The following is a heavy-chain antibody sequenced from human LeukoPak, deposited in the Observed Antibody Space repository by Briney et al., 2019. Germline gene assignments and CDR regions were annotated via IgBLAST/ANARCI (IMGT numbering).Heavy chain of an antibody. Sequence: GGSLRLSCAASGFTFSSYGMSWVRQAPGKGLEWVSAISGSGGSTYYADSVKGRFTISRDNSKNTLYLQMNSPRAEDTAVYYCAKGSGYSYGYYDYWGQGTLVTVSS. CDR2: ISGSGGST. V-gene: IGHV3-23*01. D-gene: IGHD5-18*01. CDR1: GFTFSSYG. CDR3: AKGSGYSYGYYDY. J-gene: IGHJ4*02.